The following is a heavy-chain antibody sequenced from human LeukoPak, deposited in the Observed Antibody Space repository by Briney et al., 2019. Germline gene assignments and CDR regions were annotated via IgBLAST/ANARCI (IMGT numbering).Heavy chain of an antibody. J-gene: IGHJ4*02. V-gene: IGHV4-31*03. Sequence: KPSQTLSLTCSVSGGSISSSGYYWSWIRQHPEKGLEWIGYTYYSGSTYYNPSLKSRVTISVDTSKNQFSLKLSSVTAADTAVYYCARVPVVSNYFDYWGQGTLVTVSS. D-gene: IGHD3-22*01. CDR2: TYYSGST. CDR1: GGSISSSGYY. CDR3: ARVPVVSNYFDY.